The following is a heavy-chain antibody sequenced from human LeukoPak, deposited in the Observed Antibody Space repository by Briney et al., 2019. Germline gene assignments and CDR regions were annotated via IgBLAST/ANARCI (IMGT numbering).Heavy chain of an antibody. CDR3: TRDRGSSTLGDY. CDR2: IRSKAFGETA. CDR1: GFTFGDYA. J-gene: IGHJ4*02. V-gene: IGHV3-49*04. Sequence: LAGGSLRLSCTVSGFTFGDYAINWVRQAPGKGLEWVGFIRSKAFGETAEYAASVKGRFTISRDDSKSIAYLQMNSLKTEDIAVYYCTRDRGSSTLGDYWGQGTLVTVSS. D-gene: IGHD7-27*01.